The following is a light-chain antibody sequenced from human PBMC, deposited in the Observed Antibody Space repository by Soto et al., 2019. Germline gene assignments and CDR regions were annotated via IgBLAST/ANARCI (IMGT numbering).Light chain of an antibody. CDR2: DAS. V-gene: IGKV3-15*01. Sequence: EIVMTQSPATLSVSPGEGATLSCRASQSVGIYLACYQQKPDQAPRVVVDDASTRATGIPARFSGSGSGTEFTLTISGLQSEDFAVYYCQTYDSWPLFGQGTRLEIK. CDR1: QSVGIY. J-gene: IGKJ5*01. CDR3: QTYDSWPL.